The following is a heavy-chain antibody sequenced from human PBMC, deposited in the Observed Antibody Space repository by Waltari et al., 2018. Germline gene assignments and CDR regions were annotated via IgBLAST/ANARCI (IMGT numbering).Heavy chain of an antibody. V-gene: IGHV1-3*01. CDR3: ARHLRYSGFYYFDY. CDR2: INAGNGNT. Sequence: QVQLVQSGAEVKKPGASVKVSCKASGYTFTSYAMHWVRQAPGQRLEWMGWINAGNGNTKYSQKFQGRVTITRDTSASTAYMELSSLRSEDTAVYYCARHLRYSGFYYFDYWGQGTLVTVSS. J-gene: IGHJ4*02. CDR1: GYTFTSYA. D-gene: IGHD5-12*01.